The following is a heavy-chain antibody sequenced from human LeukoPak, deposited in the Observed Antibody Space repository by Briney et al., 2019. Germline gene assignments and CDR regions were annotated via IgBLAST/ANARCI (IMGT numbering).Heavy chain of an antibody. CDR3: ARNSIQNWFDP. Sequence: SETLSLTCTVSGGSISSSSYYWGWIRQPPGKGLERIGSIYYSGSTYYNPSLKSRVTISVDTSKNQFSLKLSSVTAADTAVYYCARNSIQNWFDPWGQGTLVTVSS. CDR2: IYYSGST. J-gene: IGHJ5*02. V-gene: IGHV4-39*01. CDR1: GGSISSSSYY.